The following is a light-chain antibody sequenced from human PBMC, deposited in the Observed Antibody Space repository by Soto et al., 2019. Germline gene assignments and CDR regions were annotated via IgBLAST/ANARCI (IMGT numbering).Light chain of an antibody. CDR1: SSNIGDNY. CDR3: VTWDSSLSVGGV. J-gene: IGLJ2*01. Sequence: QSVLTQPPSVSAAPGQKVTISCSGTSSNIGDNYVSWYQQLPGAAPRLLMYENNKRLSGTPDRFSGSKSGTSATLDITGLQTGDEADYYCVTWDSSLSVGGVFGGGTMVTVL. CDR2: ENN. V-gene: IGLV1-51*02.